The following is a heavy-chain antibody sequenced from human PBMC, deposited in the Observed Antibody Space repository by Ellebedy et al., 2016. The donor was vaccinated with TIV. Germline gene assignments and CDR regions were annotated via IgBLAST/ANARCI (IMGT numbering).Heavy chain of an antibody. CDR1: GYRFSSYW. CDR2: IYPGDSDT. V-gene: IGHV5-51*01. CDR3: AREIRGYYYGSGSYFDV. D-gene: IGHD3-10*01. J-gene: IGHJ6*02. Sequence: GESLKISCNGSGYRFSSYWIGWVRQMPGKGLEWMGIIYPGDSDTRYSPSFQGQVTISADKSISTAYLQWSSLKASDTAMYYCAREIRGYYYGSGSYFDVWGQGTTVTVSS.